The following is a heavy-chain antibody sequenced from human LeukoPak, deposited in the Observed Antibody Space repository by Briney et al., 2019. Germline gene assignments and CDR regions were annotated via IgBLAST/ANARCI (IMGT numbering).Heavy chain of an antibody. J-gene: IGHJ3*02. CDR2: IYTSGST. CDR3: ARVTVDTAMVTTPDAFDI. V-gene: IGHV4-4*07. D-gene: IGHD5-18*01. CDR1: GGSISSYY. Sequence: PSETLSLTCTVSGGSISSYYWSWIRQPAGKGLEWIGRIYTSGSTNYNPSLKSRVTMSVDTSKNQFSLKLSSVTAADTAVYYCARVTVDTAMVTTPDAFDIWGQGTMVTVSS.